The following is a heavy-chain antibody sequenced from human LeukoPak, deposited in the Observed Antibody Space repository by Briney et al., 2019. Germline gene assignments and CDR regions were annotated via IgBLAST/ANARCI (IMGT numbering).Heavy chain of an antibody. Sequence: ASVKVSCKVSGYTLTELSMHWVRQAPGQRPEWMGWMSPNSGDTGYAQKFQDRVTMTRNTSISTAYMELSSLRSDDTAVYYCARGPPNWGYDYWGPGTLVTVSS. CDR1: GYTLTELS. CDR3: ARGPPNWGYDY. J-gene: IGHJ4*02. CDR2: MSPNSGDT. D-gene: IGHD7-27*01. V-gene: IGHV1-8*01.